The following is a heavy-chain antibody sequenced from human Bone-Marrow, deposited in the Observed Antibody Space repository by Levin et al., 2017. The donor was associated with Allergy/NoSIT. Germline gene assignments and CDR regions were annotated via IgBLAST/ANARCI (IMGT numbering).Heavy chain of an antibody. CDR1: GYTFTSYG. CDR3: ARDRGSRNYCSSTSCFDY. Sequence: ASVKVSCKASGYTFTSYGISWVRQAPGQGLEWMGWISAYNGNTNYAQKLQGRVTMTTDTSTSTAYMELRSLRSDDTAVYYCARDRGSRNYCSSTSCFDYWGQGTLVTVSS. V-gene: IGHV1-18*01. D-gene: IGHD2-2*01. J-gene: IGHJ4*02. CDR2: ISAYNGNT.